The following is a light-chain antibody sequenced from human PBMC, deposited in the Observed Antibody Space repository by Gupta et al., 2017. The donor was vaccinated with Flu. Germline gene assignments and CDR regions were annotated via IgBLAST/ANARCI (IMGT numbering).Light chain of an antibody. CDR1: QSVSSSY. CDR3: QQNGTEPTPT. J-gene: IGKJ4*02. Sequence: EIVLTQSPGTLSLSPGERATLSCRASQSVSSSYLAWYKQKPGQAPRLLIYGASSRATGIPDRFSGSGYGKDFTLTISSREPEDFAVYYCQQNGTEPTPTFGEGTKVEIK. CDR2: GAS. V-gene: IGKV3-20*01.